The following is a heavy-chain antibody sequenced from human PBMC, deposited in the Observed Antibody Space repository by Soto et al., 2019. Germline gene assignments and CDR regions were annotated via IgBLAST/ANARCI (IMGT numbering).Heavy chain of an antibody. J-gene: IGHJ4*02. CDR2: IYFSGST. V-gene: IGHV4-59*01. CDR1: GGSFSGYY. Sequence: PSETLSLTCAVYGGSFSGYYWSWIRQPPGKGLEWIGYIYFSGSTDYNPSLKSRVTISVDTSKNQFSLKLSSLTAADTAVYYCARERTGDPTFFDYWGQGTLVTAPQ. CDR3: ARERTGDPTFFDY. D-gene: IGHD1-1*01.